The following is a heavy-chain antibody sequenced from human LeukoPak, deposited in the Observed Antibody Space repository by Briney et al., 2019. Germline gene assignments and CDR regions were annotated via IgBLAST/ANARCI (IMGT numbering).Heavy chain of an antibody. CDR3: ARGGYGEYYYDSSGYYLFDY. J-gene: IGHJ4*02. CDR2: LSVYNGNT. Sequence: ASVKVSCKASGYTFPSYGISWVRQAPGQGLEWMGWLSVYNGNTNYAQRFQDRVTMTRDTSTSTAYMELRSLRSDDTAVYYCARGGYGEYYYDSSGYYLFDYWGQGTLVTVSS. D-gene: IGHD3-22*01. V-gene: IGHV1-18*01. CDR1: GYTFPSYG.